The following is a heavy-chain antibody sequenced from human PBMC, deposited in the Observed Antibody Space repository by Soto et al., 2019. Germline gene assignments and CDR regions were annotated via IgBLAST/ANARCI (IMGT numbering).Heavy chain of an antibody. V-gene: IGHV4-4*07. Sequence: QVLLQESGPGLVKPSETLSLTCTVSGGFISDYSMSWIRQSAGKGLEWVGRVHINGNTHYNPSLRGRVTMSVDTSNYQFHLRVTSVTAADTAVYYCARESGDNWTYEVYWGQGTLVAVSS. CDR2: VHINGNT. CDR1: GGFISDYS. D-gene: IGHD1-7*01. J-gene: IGHJ4*02. CDR3: ARESGDNWTYEVY.